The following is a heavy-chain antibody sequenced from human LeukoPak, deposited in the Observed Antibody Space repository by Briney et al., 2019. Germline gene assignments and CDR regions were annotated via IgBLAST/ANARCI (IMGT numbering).Heavy chain of an antibody. CDR1: VGSFSGYY. V-gene: IGHV4-34*01. J-gene: IGHJ4*02. D-gene: IGHD1-26*01. CDR2: INHSGST. CDR3: ARRRGGSYSPLDY. Sequence: PSETLSLTCAVYVGSFSGYYWSWIRQPPGKGLEWIGEINHSGSTNYNSSLKSRVTISVDTSKNQFSLKLSSVTAADTAVYYCARRRGGSYSPLDYWGQGTLVTVSS.